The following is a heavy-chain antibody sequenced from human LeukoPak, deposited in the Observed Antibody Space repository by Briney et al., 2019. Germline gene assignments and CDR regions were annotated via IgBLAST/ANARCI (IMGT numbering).Heavy chain of an antibody. CDR1: GFTFSSYA. CDR3: ARSPRTMDY. D-gene: IGHD3-3*01. J-gene: IGHJ4*02. CDR2: ISSNGGST. Sequence: GGSLRLSCAASGFTFSSYAMHWVRQAPGKGLEYVSAISSNGGSTYYANSVKGRFTISRDNAKNTLYLQMNSLRAEDTAVYYCARSPRTMDYWGQGTLVTVSS. V-gene: IGHV3-64*01.